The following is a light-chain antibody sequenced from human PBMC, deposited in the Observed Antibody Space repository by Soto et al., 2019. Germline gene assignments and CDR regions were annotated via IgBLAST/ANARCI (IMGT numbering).Light chain of an antibody. CDR1: QSISSW. V-gene: IGKV1-5*03. CDR2: KAS. CDR3: QQYNNYPSLT. Sequence: DIQMTQSPSTLSASVGDRVTITCRASQSISSWLAWYQQKPGKAPKLLIYKASSLESGVPSRFSGSGSGTEFTLTISSLQPDDFATYYCQQYNNYPSLTFGGGTKVEIK. J-gene: IGKJ4*01.